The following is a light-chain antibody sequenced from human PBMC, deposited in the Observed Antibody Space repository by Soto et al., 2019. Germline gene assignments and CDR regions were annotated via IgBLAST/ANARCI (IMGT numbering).Light chain of an antibody. CDR1: SNDVGGYNS. CDR2: DVS. Sequence: QSVLTQPASVSGSPGQSITISCTGTSNDVGGYNSVSWYQQHPGKAPKLVIYDVSNRPSGVSNRFSASKSGIMASLTISGLQAEDEEADYYCSSHTSNSTYVFGTGTKVTVL. V-gene: IGLV2-14*01. CDR3: SSHTSNSTYV. J-gene: IGLJ1*01.